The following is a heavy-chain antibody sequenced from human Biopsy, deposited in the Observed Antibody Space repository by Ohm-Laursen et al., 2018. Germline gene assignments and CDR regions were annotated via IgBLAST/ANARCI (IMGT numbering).Heavy chain of an antibody. CDR2: IMPAFGVV. CDR1: GGNLRSYG. Sequence: GSSVKVSCKASGGNLRSYGISWVRQAPGQGLEWMGGIMPAFGVVNYGQNFESRVTIDADDSTTTVDLSSLTSEDTAVYYCARGEAARVNDNYRYRLDHWGQGTTVVVSS. D-gene: IGHD6-6*01. J-gene: IGHJ6*02. V-gene: IGHV1-69*01. CDR3: ARGEAARVNDNYRYRLDH.